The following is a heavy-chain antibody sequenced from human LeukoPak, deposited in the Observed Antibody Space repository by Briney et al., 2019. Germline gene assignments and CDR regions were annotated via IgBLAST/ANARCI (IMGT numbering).Heavy chain of an antibody. CDR1: RGSVSSHY. J-gene: IGHJ3*02. V-gene: IGHV4-59*02. Sequence: SETLSLTCTVSRGSVSSHYWNWIRQPPGEGLEWIGYIYYTGSTNYNPSLKSRVTISLDTSKNQFSLKLRSVTAADTAVYYCARRVVVVTANDKSDAFDMWGQGTVVTVSS. CDR2: IYYTGST. D-gene: IGHD2-21*02. CDR3: ARRVVVVTANDKSDAFDM.